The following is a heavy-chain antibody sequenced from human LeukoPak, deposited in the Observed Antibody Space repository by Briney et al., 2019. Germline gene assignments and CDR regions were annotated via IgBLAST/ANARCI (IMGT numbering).Heavy chain of an antibody. CDR2: IRYDGSKK. J-gene: IGHJ6*03. Sequence: GGSLRLSCAASGFIFSRYGMHWVRQAPGKGLEWVAFIRYDGSKKHYADFVKGRFTISRDDSRNALDLQMSSLRVEDTAVYYCAKGSYYCSSNNCPQYYYYMDVWGKGTTVTVSS. D-gene: IGHD2-2*01. V-gene: IGHV3-30*02. CDR1: GFIFSRYG. CDR3: AKGSYYCSSNNCPQYYYYMDV.